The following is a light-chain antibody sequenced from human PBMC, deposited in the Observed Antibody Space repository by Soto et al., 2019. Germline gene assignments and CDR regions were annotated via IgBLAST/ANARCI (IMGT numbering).Light chain of an antibody. J-gene: IGLJ3*02. V-gene: IGLV1-47*01. Sequence: QLVLTQPPSASGTPGQRVTIFCSGSSSNIGSNYVYWYQQVPGTAPKLLIYRNNQRPSGVPDRFSGSKSGTSASLAISGLRSEDEADYYCAAWDRGLGAWVFGGGTKLTVL. CDR1: SSNIGSNY. CDR3: AAWDRGLGAWV. CDR2: RNN.